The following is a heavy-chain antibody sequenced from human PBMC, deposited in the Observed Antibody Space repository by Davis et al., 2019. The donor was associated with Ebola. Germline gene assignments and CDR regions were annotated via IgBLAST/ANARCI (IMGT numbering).Heavy chain of an antibody. Sequence: GGSLRLSCAASGFTFSSYAMSWVSQAPGKGLEWVSGISGSGGNTYYADSVKGRFTISIDNSKNTLYLQMNSLRAEDTAVYYCASDLCPRGVCYHSVYFDYWGQGTLVTVSS. J-gene: IGHJ4*02. CDR3: ASDLCPRGVCYHSVYFDY. CDR1: GFTFSSYA. CDR2: ISGSGGNT. D-gene: IGHD2-8*02. V-gene: IGHV3-23*01.